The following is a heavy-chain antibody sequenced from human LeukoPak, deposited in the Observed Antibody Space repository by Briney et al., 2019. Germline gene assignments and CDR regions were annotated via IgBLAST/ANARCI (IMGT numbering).Heavy chain of an antibody. J-gene: IGHJ4*02. CDR2: IGWNSGSI. V-gene: IGHV3-9*01. Sequence: GRSLRLSCAASGFTFDDYAMHWVRQAPGKGLEWVSGIGWNSGSIGYADSVKGRFTISRDNAKNSLYLQMNSLRAEDTALYYCAKGVSSWYGLVSPLGFDYWGQGTLVTVSS. D-gene: IGHD6-13*01. CDR1: GFTFDDYA. CDR3: AKGVSSWYGLVSPLGFDY.